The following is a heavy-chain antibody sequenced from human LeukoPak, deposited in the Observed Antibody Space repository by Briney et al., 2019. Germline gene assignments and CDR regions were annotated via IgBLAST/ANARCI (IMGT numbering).Heavy chain of an antibody. Sequence: SETLSLTRTVSGVSISSGDYYWRWIRQPPGKGLEWIGYIYYSGSTYDNPSRKSRFTISVDTSKNQFSLKLSSVTAADTAVYYCARGIGAAAGTWFWFDPWGQGTLVTVSS. D-gene: IGHD6-13*01. CDR2: IYYSGST. CDR1: GVSISSGDYY. CDR3: ARGIGAAAGTWFWFDP. V-gene: IGHV4-30-4*01. J-gene: IGHJ5*02.